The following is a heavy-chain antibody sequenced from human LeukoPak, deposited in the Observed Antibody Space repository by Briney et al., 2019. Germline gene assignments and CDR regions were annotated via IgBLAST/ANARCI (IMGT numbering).Heavy chain of an antibody. V-gene: IGHV1-69*13. Sequence: SVKVSCKASGGTFSSYAISWVRQAPGQGPEWMGGIIPIFGTANYAQKFQGRVTITADESTSTAYMELSSLRSEDTAVYYCASNVPAAPTYYYYYGMDVWGQGTTVTVSS. J-gene: IGHJ6*02. CDR1: GGTFSSYA. D-gene: IGHD2-2*01. CDR2: IIPIFGTA. CDR3: ASNVPAAPTYYYYYGMDV.